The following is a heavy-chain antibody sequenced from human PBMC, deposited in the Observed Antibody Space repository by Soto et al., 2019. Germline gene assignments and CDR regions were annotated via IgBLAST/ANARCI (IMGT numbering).Heavy chain of an antibody. CDR1: GGSISSSSYY. D-gene: IGHD3-3*01. Sequence: SETLSLTCTVSGGSISSSSYYWGWIRQPPGKGLEWIGNIYCRGTTYYNASLKSRVTISVDTSKNQFSLRLSSVTAADTAIYYCATRITVFGVLIPPFDPWGQGTQVTVSS. V-gene: IGHV4-39*01. J-gene: IGHJ5*02. CDR2: IYCRGTT. CDR3: ATRITVFGVLIPPFDP.